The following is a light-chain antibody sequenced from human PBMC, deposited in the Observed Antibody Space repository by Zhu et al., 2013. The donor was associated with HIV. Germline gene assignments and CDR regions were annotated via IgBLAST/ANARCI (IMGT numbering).Light chain of an antibody. CDR2: WAS. CDR3: QQYYGRPPWT. Sequence: DIVITQSPDSLAVSLGETATINCKSSQSLFYRSTNKNYLAWYQQKPGQPPKLLIYWASTRDSGVPDRFSGSGSGTDFTLTITSLQAEDVAVYYCQQYYGRPPWTFGGGTKVEIK. J-gene: IGKJ4*02. CDR1: QSLFYRSTNKNY. V-gene: IGKV4-1*01.